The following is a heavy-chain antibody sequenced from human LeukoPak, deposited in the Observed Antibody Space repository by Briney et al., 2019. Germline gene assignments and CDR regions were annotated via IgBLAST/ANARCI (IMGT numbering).Heavy chain of an antibody. D-gene: IGHD3-10*01. CDR2: IYPGDLDT. V-gene: IGHV5-51*01. Sequence: GESLRIACKASGYSFTNYWIGWVRQMPGKGLEWMGIIYPGDLDTRYSPSFQGQVTISADKSLTTAYLMWSSLKASDSAIYYCARHLRSQPFHYWGQGTLVTVSS. CDR3: ARHLRSQPFHY. J-gene: IGHJ4*02. CDR1: GYSFTNYW.